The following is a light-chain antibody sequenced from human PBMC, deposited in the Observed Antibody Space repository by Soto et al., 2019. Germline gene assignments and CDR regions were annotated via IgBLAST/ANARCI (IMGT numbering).Light chain of an antibody. CDR3: QQYYSTPRT. Sequence: DIVMTQSPDSLAVSLGERATINCKSSQSVLYSSNNKNYLAWYQQKPGQPPKLLIFWAFSRKSGVPDRFSGSGSGTDFTLTISSLQAEDVAVYYCQQYYSTPRTFGQGTKVEIK. V-gene: IGKV4-1*01. CDR2: WAF. CDR1: QSVLYSSNNKNY. J-gene: IGKJ1*01.